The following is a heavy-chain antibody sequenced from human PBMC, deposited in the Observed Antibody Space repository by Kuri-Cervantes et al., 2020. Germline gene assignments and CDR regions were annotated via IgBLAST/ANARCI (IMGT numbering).Heavy chain of an antibody. CDR1: GGSFSGYY. CDR3: AKRTAYDSSGYYSYYYYYYMDV. J-gene: IGHJ6*03. V-gene: IGHV4-34*01. D-gene: IGHD3-22*01. Sequence: SETLSLTCAVYGGSFSGYYWSWIRQPPGKGLEWIGSIYYSGSTYYNPSLKSRVTISVDTSKNQFSLKLSSVTAADTAVYYCAKRTAYDSSGYYSYYYYYYMDVWGKGTTVTVSS. CDR2: IYYSGST.